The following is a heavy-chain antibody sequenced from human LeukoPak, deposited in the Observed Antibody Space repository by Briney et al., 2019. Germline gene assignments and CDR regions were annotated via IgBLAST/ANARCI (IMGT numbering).Heavy chain of an antibody. D-gene: IGHD2-15*01. V-gene: IGHV1-46*01. CDR2: TYFNSDSE. J-gene: IGHJ4*02. Sequence: ASVKVSCKASGYSFGSHHIHWVRQAPGQGLEWMGITYFNSDSETYAQKFQGRVSMTRDTSTSTVYLDLSSLTYEDTAVYYCARDNKWSSDYWGQGTLVTVSS. CDR3: ARDNKWSSDY. CDR1: GYSFGSHH.